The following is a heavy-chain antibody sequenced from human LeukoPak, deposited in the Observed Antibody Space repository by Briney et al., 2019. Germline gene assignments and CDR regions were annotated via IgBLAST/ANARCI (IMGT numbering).Heavy chain of an antibody. Sequence: PGGSLRLSCAASGFTVSSNYMSWVRQAPGRGLEWVSVIYSGGSTYYADSVKGRFTISRDNSKNTLYLQMNSLRAEDTVVYYCARDPLDPFDYWGQGTLVTVSS. CDR1: GFTVSSNY. J-gene: IGHJ4*02. CDR2: IYSGGST. V-gene: IGHV3-66*01. CDR3: ARDPLDPFDY.